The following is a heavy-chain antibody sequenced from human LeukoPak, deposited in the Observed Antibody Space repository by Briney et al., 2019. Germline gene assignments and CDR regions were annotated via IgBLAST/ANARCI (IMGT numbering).Heavy chain of an antibody. D-gene: IGHD2-2*01. Sequence: SVKVSCKASGGTFSSYAISWVRQAPGQGLEWMGGIIPIFGTANYAQKFQGRVTITADESTSTAYMELSSLRSEDTAVYYCASTVGQLLYYYYYYGMDVWGQGTTVTVSS. CDR1: GGTFSSYA. CDR2: IIPIFGTA. J-gene: IGHJ6*02. CDR3: ASTVGQLLYYYYYYGMDV. V-gene: IGHV1-69*13.